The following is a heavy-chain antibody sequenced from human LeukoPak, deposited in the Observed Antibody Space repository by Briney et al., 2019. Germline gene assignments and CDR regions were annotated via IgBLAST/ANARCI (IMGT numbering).Heavy chain of an antibody. V-gene: IGHV4-59*08. CDR2: IYYSGSN. CDR1: GGSISRYY. Sequence: SETLSLTCTVSGGSISRYYWRWLRQSPGKGLEWLGYIYYSGSNNYNPSLKSRVTISVDTSKNQFSLKLSSVTAADTAVYYCARGDVLLWFGELLGDQTFDYWGQGTLVTVSS. CDR3: ARGDVLLWFGELLGDQTFDY. D-gene: IGHD3-10*01. J-gene: IGHJ4*02.